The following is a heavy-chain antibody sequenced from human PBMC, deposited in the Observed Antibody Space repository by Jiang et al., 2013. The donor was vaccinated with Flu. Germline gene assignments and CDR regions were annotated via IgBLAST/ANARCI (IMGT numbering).Heavy chain of an antibody. D-gene: IGHD4-17*01. Sequence: GLVQPGGSLRLSCAASGFTFSIYAMTWVRQAPGKGLEWVSAISDSGGSTYYADSVKGRFTISRDNSKNTLYLQMNSLRAEDTAVYYCAKRSVTTNWYFDLWGRGTLVTVSS. CDR1: GFTFSIYA. V-gene: IGHV3-23*01. CDR2: ISDSGGST. J-gene: IGHJ2*01. CDR3: AKRSVTTNWYFDL.